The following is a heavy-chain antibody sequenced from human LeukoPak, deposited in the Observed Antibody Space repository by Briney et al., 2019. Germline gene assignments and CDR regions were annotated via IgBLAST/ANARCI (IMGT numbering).Heavy chain of an antibody. Sequence: PGGSLRLSCVLPGLTFSDAWMSSVRPAPGKGLEWVCCIRNDRITDSAAPVQGRYNISRDNSKNTHYMQMNNLRTQHTGMYFCTWMATIITVEYWGKGTLVTVSS. J-gene: IGHJ4*02. V-gene: IGHV3-15*01. CDR3: TWMATIITVEY. D-gene: IGHD5-12*01. CDR1: GLTFSDAW. CDR2: IRNDRIT.